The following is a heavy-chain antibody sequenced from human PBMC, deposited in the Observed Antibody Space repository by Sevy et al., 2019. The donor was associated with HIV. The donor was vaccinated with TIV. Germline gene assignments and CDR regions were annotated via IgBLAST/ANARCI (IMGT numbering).Heavy chain of an antibody. CDR3: AKATYDFWSGPIDY. CDR1: GFTFSCYA. D-gene: IGHD3-3*01. CDR2: ISGSGGST. J-gene: IGHJ4*02. V-gene: IGHV3-23*01. Sequence: GGSLRLSCAASGFTFSCYAMSWVRQAPGKGLEWVSAISGSGGSTYYADSVKGRFTISRDNSKNTLYLQMNSLRAEDTAVYYCAKATYDFWSGPIDYWGQGTLGTVSS.